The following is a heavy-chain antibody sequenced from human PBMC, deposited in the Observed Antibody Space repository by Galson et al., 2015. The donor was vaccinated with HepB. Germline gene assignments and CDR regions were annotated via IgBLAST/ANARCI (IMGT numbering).Heavy chain of an antibody. D-gene: IGHD4-17*01. CDR3: ARDPMTTDAFDI. CDR1: GFTFSSYS. Sequence: SLRLSCAASGFTFSSYSMNWVRQAPGKGLEWVSSISSSSSYIYYADSVKGRFTISRDNAKNSLYLQMNSLRAGDTAVYYCARDPMTTDAFDIWGQGTMVTVSS. CDR2: ISSSSSYI. V-gene: IGHV3-21*01. J-gene: IGHJ3*02.